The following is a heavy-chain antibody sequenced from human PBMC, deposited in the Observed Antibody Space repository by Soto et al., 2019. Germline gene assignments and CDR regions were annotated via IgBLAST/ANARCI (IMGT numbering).Heavy chain of an antibody. CDR3: ASLQPSNDGNSEPLDY. D-gene: IGHD1-1*01. CDR2: FDPEDGET. CDR1: GYTLTELS. J-gene: IGHJ4*02. Sequence: GASVKVSCKVSGYTLTELSMHWVRQAPGKGLEWMGGFDPEDGETIYAQKFQGRVTMTEATSTDTAYMELSSLRSEDTAVYYCASLQPSNDGNSEPLDYWGQGTLVTVSA. V-gene: IGHV1-24*01.